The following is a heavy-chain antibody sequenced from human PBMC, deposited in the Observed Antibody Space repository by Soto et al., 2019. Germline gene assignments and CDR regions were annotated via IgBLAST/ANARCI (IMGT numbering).Heavy chain of an antibody. CDR3: ARAQFYSSSGNYNNLMFDA. CDR1: GGSIGGVGYS. D-gene: IGHD3-10*01. V-gene: IGHV4-30-2*01. J-gene: IGHJ5*02. CDR2: MYHSRTF. Sequence: SETLSLTCAVSGGSIGGVGYSWSWIRQPPGGGLEWIGYMYHSRTFLKSPSLKTRLTMSLDMSKNQFSLTLHSMTAADTAVYYCARAQFYSSSGNYNNLMFDAWGQGIQVTVSS.